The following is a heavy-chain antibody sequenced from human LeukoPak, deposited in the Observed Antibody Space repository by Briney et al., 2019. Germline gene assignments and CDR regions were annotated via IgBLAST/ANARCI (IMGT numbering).Heavy chain of an antibody. CDR2: IHYSGRT. CDR3: ARPLGYCSSGSCYGDAFDI. Sequence: SETLSLTCTVSGGPISSSSYYWGWIRQPPGKRLEWIGSIHYSGRTYDNPSLKSRVTISLDTSKNHFSLKLSSVTAADTAVYYCARPLGYCSSGSCYGDAFDIWGQGTMVTVSS. CDR1: GGPISSSSYY. D-gene: IGHD2-15*01. J-gene: IGHJ3*02. V-gene: IGHV4-39*02.